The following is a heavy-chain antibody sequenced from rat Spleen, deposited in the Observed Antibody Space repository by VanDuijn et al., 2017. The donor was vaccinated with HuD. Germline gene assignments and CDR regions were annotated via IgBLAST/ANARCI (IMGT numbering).Heavy chain of an antibody. J-gene: IGHJ4*01. CDR1: GFTFSHYD. Sequence: EVQLVESGGGLVQPGRSLKLSCAASGFTFSHYDMAWVRQAPAKGLEWVASIRSSGGSTYYRDSVKGRFTISRDNAKSTLYLQMDSLRSEDTATYYCARDYPGPGMDAWGQGASVTVSS. CDR3: ARDYPGPGMDA. D-gene: IGHD1-4*01. CDR2: IRSSGGST. V-gene: IGHV5S23*01.